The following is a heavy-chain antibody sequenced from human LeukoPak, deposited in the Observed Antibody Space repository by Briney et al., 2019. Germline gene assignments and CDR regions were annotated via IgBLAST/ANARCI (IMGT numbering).Heavy chain of an antibody. J-gene: IGHJ3*02. CDR3: ARGLSSGVAVAYDAFDI. CDR1: SGSISSYY. D-gene: IGHD6-19*01. V-gene: IGHV4-59*01. Sequence: SETLSLTCTVSSGSISSYYWSWIRQPPGKGLEWIGYIYYSGSTNYNPSLKSRVTISVDTSKNQFSLKLSSVTAADTAVYYCARGLSSGVAVAYDAFDIWGQGTMVTVSS. CDR2: IYYSGST.